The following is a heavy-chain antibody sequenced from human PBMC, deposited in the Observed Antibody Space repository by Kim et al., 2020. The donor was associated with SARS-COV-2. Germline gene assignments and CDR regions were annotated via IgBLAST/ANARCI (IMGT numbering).Heavy chain of an antibody. D-gene: IGHD6-13*01. CDR3: AKTYSSSWYFPTTPNWYFDL. V-gene: IGHV3-30*18. CDR2: ISYDGSNK. Sequence: GGSLRLSCAASGFTFSSYGMHWVRQAPGKGLEWVAVISYDGSNKYYADSVKGRFTISRDNSKNTLYLQMNSLRAEDTAVYYCAKTYSSSWYFPTTPNWYFDLWGRGTLVTVSS. J-gene: IGHJ2*01. CDR1: GFTFSSYG.